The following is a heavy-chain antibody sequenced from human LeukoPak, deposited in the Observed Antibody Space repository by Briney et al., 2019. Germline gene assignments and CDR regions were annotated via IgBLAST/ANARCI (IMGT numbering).Heavy chain of an antibody. CDR3: ARGGRWLQLYFDY. V-gene: IGHV4-34*01. J-gene: IGHJ4*02. D-gene: IGHD5-24*01. CDR2: INHSGST. Sequence: PSETLSLTCAVYGGSFSGYYWSWIRQPPGKGLEWIGEINHSGSTNYNPSLKSRVTISVDTSKNQFSLKLSSVTAADTAVYYCARGGRWLQLYFDYWGQGTLVTVPS. CDR1: GGSFSGYY.